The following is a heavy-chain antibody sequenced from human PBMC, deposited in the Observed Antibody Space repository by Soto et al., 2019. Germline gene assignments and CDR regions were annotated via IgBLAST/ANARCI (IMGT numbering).Heavy chain of an antibody. CDR2: IKQDGREK. CDR3: ARDRSGYSTTPYSYYGMDV. V-gene: IGHV3-7*03. Sequence: GGSLRLSCAASGFTFSSYWMSWVRQAPGKGLEWVANIKQDGREKYYVDSVKARFTISRDNAKNSLYLQMNSLRAEDTAVYYCARDRSGYSTTPYSYYGMDVWGQGTTVTVSS. CDR1: GFTFSSYW. D-gene: IGHD3-22*01. J-gene: IGHJ6*02.